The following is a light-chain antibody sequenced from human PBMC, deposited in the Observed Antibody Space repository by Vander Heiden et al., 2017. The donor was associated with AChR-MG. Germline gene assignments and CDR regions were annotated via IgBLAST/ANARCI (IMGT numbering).Light chain of an antibody. CDR2: SDN. Sequence: QSVLTQPPSVSGTPGPRVTIPCSGSRSNIGSNTVSWYQQLPGSAPKLLIYSDNQRPSGVPDRFSGSKSGTSASLAISGLQSEHEADYYCAAWDGSLNAWVFGGGTKLTVL. V-gene: IGLV1-44*01. CDR3: AAWDGSLNAWV. J-gene: IGLJ3*02. CDR1: RSNIGSNT.